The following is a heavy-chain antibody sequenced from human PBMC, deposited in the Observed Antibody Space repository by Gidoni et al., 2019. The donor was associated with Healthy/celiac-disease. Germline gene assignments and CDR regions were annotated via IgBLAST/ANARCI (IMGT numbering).Heavy chain of an antibody. Sequence: QVQLQQWGAGLLKPSETLSLTCAVYGGSFSGYYWSWIRQPPGKGLEWIGEINHSGSTNYNPSLKSRVTISVDTSKNQFSLKLSSVTAADTAVYYCARGHYGQKDFDYWGQGTLVTVSS. CDR3: ARGHYGQKDFDY. V-gene: IGHV4-34*01. CDR2: INHSGST. CDR1: GGSFSGYY. D-gene: IGHD4-17*01. J-gene: IGHJ4*02.